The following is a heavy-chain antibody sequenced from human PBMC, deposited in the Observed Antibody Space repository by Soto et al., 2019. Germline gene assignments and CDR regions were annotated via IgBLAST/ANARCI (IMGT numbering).Heavy chain of an antibody. CDR2: LSGSGDTA. J-gene: IGHJ4*02. V-gene: IGHV3-23*01. D-gene: IGHD2-2*01. CDR3: ARREVLPAAVGSFFDC. Sequence: GGSLRLSCAASGFTFNSYAMSWVRQTPGKGLEWVSGLSGSGDTAYYADSVRGRFTISRDNYKNTLYLQMNSLRVEDTAVYFCARREVLPAAVGSFFDCWGQGTLLTVSS. CDR1: GFTFNSYA.